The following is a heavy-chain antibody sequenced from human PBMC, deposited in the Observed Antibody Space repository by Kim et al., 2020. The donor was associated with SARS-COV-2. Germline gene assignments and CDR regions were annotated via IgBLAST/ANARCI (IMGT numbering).Heavy chain of an antibody. V-gene: IGHV4-31*03. CDR3: ARSAYGGSGSYRSGFDP. Sequence: SETLSLTCTVSGGSISSGDYYWSWIRQQSGKGLEWIGYIFYSGTTYYNSSLRSRVTISVDTSKNQFSLKLNSVTAADTAVYYCARSAYGGSGSYRSGFDPWGQGTLVTVSS. CDR1: GGSISSGDYY. CDR2: IFYSGTT. J-gene: IGHJ5*02. D-gene: IGHD3-10*01.